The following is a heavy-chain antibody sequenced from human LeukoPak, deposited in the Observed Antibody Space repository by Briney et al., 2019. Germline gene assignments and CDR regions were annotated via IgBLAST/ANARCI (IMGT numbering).Heavy chain of an antibody. Sequence: GASVKVSCKVSGYTLTELSMHWVRQAPGKGLEWMGGFDPEDGETIYAQKFQGRVTMTEDTSTDTAYMELSSLRSEDTAVYYCARDLGYCSGGSCYFLFDYWGQGTLVTVSS. J-gene: IGHJ4*02. D-gene: IGHD2-15*01. CDR1: GYTLTELS. CDR3: ARDLGYCSGGSCYFLFDY. V-gene: IGHV1-24*01. CDR2: FDPEDGET.